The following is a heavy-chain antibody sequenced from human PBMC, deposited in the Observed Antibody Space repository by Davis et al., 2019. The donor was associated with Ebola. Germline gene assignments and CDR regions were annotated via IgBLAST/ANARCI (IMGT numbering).Heavy chain of an antibody. V-gene: IGHV4-34*01. CDR3: ARGLRGSKYSGYRCPRGALDF. CDR1: GGSFSGYY. CDR2: INHSGST. Sequence: SETLTLTCAAYGGSFSGYYWSWIRQPPGQGLEWIGEINHSGSTNYNLSLKSRVTISVDTSKNQFSLKLSSVTAADTAVYYCARGLRGSKYSGYRCPRGALDFWGQGTLVTVSS. D-gene: IGHD5-12*01. J-gene: IGHJ4*02.